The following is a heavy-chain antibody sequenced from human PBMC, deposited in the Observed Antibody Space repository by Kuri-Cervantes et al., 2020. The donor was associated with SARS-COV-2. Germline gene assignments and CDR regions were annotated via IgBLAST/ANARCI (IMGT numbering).Heavy chain of an antibody. CDR3: ARGAVVRGPKYYFDY. Sequence: ESLKIPWPVSGGSISSYYWSWIRQPPGKGLEWSGYIYYSGSTNYNPSLKRRVTISVDTSKNQFTLKLSSVTAADTAVYYCARGAVVRGPKYYFDYWGQGTLVTGSS. J-gene: IGHJ4*02. CDR1: GGSISSYY. CDR2: IYYSGST. D-gene: IGHD3-10*01. V-gene: IGHV4-59*01.